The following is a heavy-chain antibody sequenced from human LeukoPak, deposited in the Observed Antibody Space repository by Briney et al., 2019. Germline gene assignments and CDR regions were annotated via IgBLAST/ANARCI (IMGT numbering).Heavy chain of an antibody. Sequence: GGSLRLSCAASGLTFSSHWMHWVRQAPGKGLVWVSRITNDGSSTTYADSVRGRFTISRDNFKNTLYLQMSSLRAEDTAIYYCAKDLAYSFDYWGQGILVTVSS. CDR3: AKDLAYSFDY. CDR1: GLTFSSHW. CDR2: ITNDGSST. J-gene: IGHJ4*02. V-gene: IGHV3-74*01. D-gene: IGHD2-15*01.